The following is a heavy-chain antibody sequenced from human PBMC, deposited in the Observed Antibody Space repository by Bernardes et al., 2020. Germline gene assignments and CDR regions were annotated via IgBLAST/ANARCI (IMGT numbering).Heavy chain of an antibody. J-gene: IGHJ4*02. CDR2: ISGNGGST. V-gene: IGHV3-23*01. Sequence: GSLRLSCAASGFTFSSYAMSWVRQAPGKGLEWVSVISGNGGSTYYADSVKGRFTISRDNSKNTLYLQMNSLRAEETAVYYCAKGHCASTSCLNFDYWGQGTLVTVSS. CDR1: GFTFSSYA. D-gene: IGHD2-2*01. CDR3: AKGHCASTSCLNFDY.